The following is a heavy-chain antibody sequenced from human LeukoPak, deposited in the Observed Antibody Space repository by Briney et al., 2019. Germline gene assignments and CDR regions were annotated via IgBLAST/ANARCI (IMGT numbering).Heavy chain of an antibody. V-gene: IGHV3-23*01. CDR1: GFIFSNYA. D-gene: IGHD1-20*01. CDR2: ISSRGDST. J-gene: IGHJ4*02. Sequence: PGGSLRLCCAASGFIFSNYAMSWVRQVPGRGLEWVSTISSRGDSTYVADSVKGRFTISRDNSKNSLYLQMNTVRAEDTAVYYCVKGPRPDITVAHTVENWGQGTLVTVSS. CDR3: VKGPRPDITVAHTVEN.